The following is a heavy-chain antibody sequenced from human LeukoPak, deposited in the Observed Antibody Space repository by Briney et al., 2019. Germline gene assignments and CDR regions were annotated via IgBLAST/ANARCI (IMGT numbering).Heavy chain of an antibody. CDR3: ARVVVPAAIGEFDY. D-gene: IGHD2-2*01. CDR2: ISAYNGNT. Sequence: ASVKVSCKASGYTFTSYGISWVRQAPGRGLEWMGWISAYNGNTNYAQKLQGRVTMTTDTSTSTAYMELRSLRSDDTAVYYCARVVVPAAIGEFDYWGQGTLVTVSS. CDR1: GYTFTSYG. V-gene: IGHV1-18*01. J-gene: IGHJ4*02.